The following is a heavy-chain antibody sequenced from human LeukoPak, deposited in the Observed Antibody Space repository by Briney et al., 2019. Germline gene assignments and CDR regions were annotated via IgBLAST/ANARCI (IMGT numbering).Heavy chain of an antibody. V-gene: IGHV3-7*01. CDR2: IKEDGSQK. CDR1: GFTFSSYW. Sequence: GGSLRLSCAASGFTFSSYWMSWVRQAPGKGLEWVANIKEDGSQKYYGDSVKGRFTISRDNAKNSLYLQMNSLRAEDTAVYYCARLRRNSDRSDFFYYYDHWGQGTLVTVSS. CDR3: ARLRRNSDRSDFFYYYDH. J-gene: IGHJ4*02. D-gene: IGHD3-22*01.